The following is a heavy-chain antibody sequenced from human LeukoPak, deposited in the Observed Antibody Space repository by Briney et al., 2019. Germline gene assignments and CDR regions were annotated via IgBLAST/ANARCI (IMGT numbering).Heavy chain of an antibody. D-gene: IGHD6-13*01. V-gene: IGHV3-30-3*01. Sequence: PGGSLRLSCAASGFTFSSYWMFWVRQAPGKGLEWVAVISYDGSNKYYADSVKGRFTISRDNSKNTLYLQMNSLRAEDTAVYYCARSGGSSWYEGNGMDVWGQGTTVTVSS. CDR3: ARSGGSSWYEGNGMDV. CDR1: GFTFSSYW. CDR2: ISYDGSNK. J-gene: IGHJ6*02.